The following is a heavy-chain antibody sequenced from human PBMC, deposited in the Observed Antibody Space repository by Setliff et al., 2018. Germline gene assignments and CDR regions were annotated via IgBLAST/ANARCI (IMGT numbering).Heavy chain of an antibody. Sequence: ETLSLTCTVSGGSISSSSYYWGWIRQPPGKGLEWIGSIYYSGSTYYNPSLKSRATISVDTSKDQFSLKLSSVTAADTAVYYCAREAGLGYGSGSYYFDYWGQGTLVTVSS. CDR1: GGSISSSSYY. CDR3: AREAGLGYGSGSYYFDY. D-gene: IGHD3-10*01. V-gene: IGHV4-39*07. J-gene: IGHJ4*02. CDR2: IYYSGST.